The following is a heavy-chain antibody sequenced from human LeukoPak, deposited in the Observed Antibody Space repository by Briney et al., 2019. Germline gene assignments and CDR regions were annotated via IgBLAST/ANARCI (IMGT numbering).Heavy chain of an antibody. CDR2: IMPIFSTA. V-gene: IGHV1-69*13. J-gene: IGHJ4*02. D-gene: IGHD6-19*01. CDR3: AARGAIAVAGTYYFDY. Sequence: SVKASCKASGYTFTSYDINWVRQAPGQGLEWMGGIMPIFSTANYAQKFQGRVTITAEESTSTAYMELSILRSEHTAVYCCAARGAIAVAGTYYFDYWGQGTLVTVSS. CDR1: GYTFTSYD.